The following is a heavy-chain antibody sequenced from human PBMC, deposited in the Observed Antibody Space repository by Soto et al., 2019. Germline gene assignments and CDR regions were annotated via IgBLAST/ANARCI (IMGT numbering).Heavy chain of an antibody. CDR2: INHSGST. CDR3: AGNRIAARRRFRGWFDP. Sequence: PSETLSLTCAVYGGSFSGYYWSWIRQPPGKGLEWIGEINHSGSTNYNPSLKSRVTISVDTSKNQFSLKLSSVTAADTAVYYCAGNRIAARRRFRGWFDPWGQGTLVTVSS. V-gene: IGHV4-34*01. D-gene: IGHD6-6*01. J-gene: IGHJ5*02. CDR1: GGSFSGYY.